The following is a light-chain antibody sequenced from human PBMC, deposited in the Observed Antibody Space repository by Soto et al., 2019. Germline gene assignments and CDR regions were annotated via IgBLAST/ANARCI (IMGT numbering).Light chain of an antibody. CDR2: DVV. CDR1: SSDVGGYNY. CDR3: SSYTSSDTLV. J-gene: IGLJ1*01. V-gene: IGLV2-14*01. Sequence: QSALTQPASVSGSPGQSITISCTGTSSDVGGYNYVSWYQQHPGKAPKLMIYDVVNRPSGVSNPFSGSKSGNAASLTISGLQAEDEADYYCSSYTSSDTLVFGTGTKLTVL.